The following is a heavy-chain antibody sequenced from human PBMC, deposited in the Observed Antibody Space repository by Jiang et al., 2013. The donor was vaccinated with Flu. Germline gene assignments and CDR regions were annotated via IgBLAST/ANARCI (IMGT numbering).Heavy chain of an antibody. J-gene: IGHJ5*02. V-gene: IGHV1-69*01. Sequence: SYAISWVRQALDKGLSGWEGSSLSLVTANYAQKFQGRVTITADESTSTAYMELSSLRSEDTAVYYCARGGGDFAWFDPWGQGTLVTVSS. CDR1: SYA. CDR3: ARGGGDFAWFDP. D-gene: IGHD3-3*01. CDR2: SSLSLVTA.